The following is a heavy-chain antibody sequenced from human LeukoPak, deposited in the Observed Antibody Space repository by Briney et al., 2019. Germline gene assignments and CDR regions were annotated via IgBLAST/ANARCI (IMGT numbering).Heavy chain of an antibody. CDR3: GIFGVVVDGTDI. CDR2: INHSGST. CDR1: GGSLSGYY. V-gene: IGHV4-34*01. Sequence: PSETLSLTCAVHGGSLSGYYWSWIRQPPGKGLEWIWEINHSGSTNYNPSLKSRVTISVDTSKNQFYLKLRSVTVADTAVYYCGIFGVVVDGTDIWGQGTMVTVSS. D-gene: IGHD3-3*01. J-gene: IGHJ3*02.